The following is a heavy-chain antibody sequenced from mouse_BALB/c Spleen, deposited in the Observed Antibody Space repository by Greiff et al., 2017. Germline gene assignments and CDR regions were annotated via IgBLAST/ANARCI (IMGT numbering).Heavy chain of an antibody. CDR3: TKGNYEGAWFAY. Sequence: VQLQQSGTVLARPGASVKMSCKASGYTFTSYWMYWVKQRPGQGLEWIGAIYPGNSDTSYNQKFKGKAKLTAVTSTSTAYMELSSLTNEDAAVYYCTKGNYEGAWFAYWGQGTLVTVSA. D-gene: IGHD2-1*01. CDR1: GYTFTSYW. J-gene: IGHJ3*01. V-gene: IGHV1-5*01. CDR2: IYPGNSDT.